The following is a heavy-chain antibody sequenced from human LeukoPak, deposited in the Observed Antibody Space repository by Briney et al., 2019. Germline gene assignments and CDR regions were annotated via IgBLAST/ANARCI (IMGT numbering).Heavy chain of an antibody. CDR1: GYTLTELS. D-gene: IGHD4-17*01. V-gene: IGHV1-24*01. Sequence: ASVKVSCKVSGYTLTELSMHWVRQAPGKGLEWVGGFDPEDGETIYAQKFQGRVTMTEDTSTDTAYMELSSLRSEDTAVYYCATDRVLDDYGDCVFDYWGQGTLVTVSS. CDR2: FDPEDGET. CDR3: ATDRVLDDYGDCVFDY. J-gene: IGHJ4*02.